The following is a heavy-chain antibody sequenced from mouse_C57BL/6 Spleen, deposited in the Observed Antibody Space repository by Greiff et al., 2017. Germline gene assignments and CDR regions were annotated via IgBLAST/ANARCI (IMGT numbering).Heavy chain of an antibody. D-gene: IGHD2-3*01. V-gene: IGHV1-59*01. Sequence: QVQLQQPGAELVRPGTSVKLSCKASGYTFTSYWMHWVKQRPGQGLEWIGVIDPSDSYTNYNQKFKGKATLTVDTSSSTAYMQLSSLTSEDSAVYYCARGYDGYFFDYWGQGTTLTVSS. CDR3: ARGYDGYFFDY. CDR1: GYTFTSYW. J-gene: IGHJ2*01. CDR2: IDPSDSYT.